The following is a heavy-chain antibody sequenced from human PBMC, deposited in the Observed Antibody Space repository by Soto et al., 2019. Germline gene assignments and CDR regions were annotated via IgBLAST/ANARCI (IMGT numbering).Heavy chain of an antibody. V-gene: IGHV2-5*02. Sequence: QITLKESGPTLVKTTQTLTMTCTSPGLALSTSGVGVGWIRQPPGKALEWLALIYWDDDKRYSPFLNSRLPITKDTSKNQVVLTMTNMDPVDTATYDCAHSRAVIVGATPPRYWGQGTLVTASS. CDR3: AHSRAVIVGATPPRY. J-gene: IGHJ4*02. CDR2: IYWDDDK. CDR1: GLALSTSGVG. D-gene: IGHD1-26*01.